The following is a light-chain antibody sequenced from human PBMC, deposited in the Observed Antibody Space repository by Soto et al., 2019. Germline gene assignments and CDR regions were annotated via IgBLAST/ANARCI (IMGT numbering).Light chain of an antibody. CDR1: QSVSSSY. J-gene: IGKJ4*01. CDR2: GAS. CDR3: QQYGSSPLLT. Sequence: ENVFSQSPGTLSLSPGEKATLSRRASQSVSSSYLAWYQQKPGQAPRLLIYGASSRATGIPDRFSGSGSGTDFTLTISRLEPEDFAVYYCQQYGSSPLLTFGGGTKVDIK. V-gene: IGKV3-20*01.